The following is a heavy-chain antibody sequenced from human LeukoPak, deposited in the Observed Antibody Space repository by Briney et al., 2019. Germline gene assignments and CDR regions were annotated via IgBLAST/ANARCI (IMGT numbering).Heavy chain of an antibody. CDR2: INHSGST. CDR3: AREVNNWFDP. CDR1: GGPFSGYY. V-gene: IGHV4-34*01. Sequence: SETLSLTCAVYGGPFSGYYWSWIRQPPGKGLEWIGEINHSGSTNYNPSLKSRVTISVDTSKNQFSLKLSSVTAADTAVYYCAREVNNWFDPWGQGTLVTVSS. J-gene: IGHJ5*02.